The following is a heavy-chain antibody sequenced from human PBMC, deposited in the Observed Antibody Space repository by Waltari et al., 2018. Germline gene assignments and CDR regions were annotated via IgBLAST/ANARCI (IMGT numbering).Heavy chain of an antibody. J-gene: IGHJ4*02. CDR2: ISSTGTYT. Sequence: LVKPGGSLRLSCAASGFTFSSYNMNWVRQAPGKGLEWVSSISSTGTYTHYADSVKGRFTISRDNAKNSLYLQMNSLRDEDTAVYYCATGGWGFYLDHWGLGTLVSFSS. D-gene: IGHD7-27*01. CDR1: GFTFSSYN. V-gene: IGHV3-21*01. CDR3: ATGGWGFYLDH.